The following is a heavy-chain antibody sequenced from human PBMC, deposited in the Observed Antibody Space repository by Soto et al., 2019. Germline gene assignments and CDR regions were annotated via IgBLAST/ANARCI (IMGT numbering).Heavy chain of an antibody. CDR1: GDSVSSNSAA. CDR3: ASSTGDLGAFDI. J-gene: IGHJ3*02. V-gene: IGHV6-1*01. Sequence: QSQTLSLTCAISGDSVSSNSAAWNWIRQSPSRGLEWLGRTYYRSKWYNDYAVSVKSRITINPDTSKNQFSLQLNSVTPEDTAVYYCASSTGDLGAFDIWGQGTMVTVSS. D-gene: IGHD7-27*01. CDR2: TYYRSKWYN.